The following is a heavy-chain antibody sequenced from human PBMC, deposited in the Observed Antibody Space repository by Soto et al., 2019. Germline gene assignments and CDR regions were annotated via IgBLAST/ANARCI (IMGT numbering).Heavy chain of an antibody. CDR2: IIPIFGVG. V-gene: IGHV1-69*01. D-gene: IGHD6-6*01. Sequence: QVQLVQSGAEVKKPGLSVRVSCKASGGSFNNYAISWVRQAPGQGLEWMGGIIPIFGVGNYPQKFQDRVTITADESRTTSYMEMSGLLSEDTAIYYCARGSSSSSSYYYYALDVWGQGTSVTVSS. J-gene: IGHJ6*02. CDR1: GGSFNNYA. CDR3: ARGSSSSSSYYYYALDV.